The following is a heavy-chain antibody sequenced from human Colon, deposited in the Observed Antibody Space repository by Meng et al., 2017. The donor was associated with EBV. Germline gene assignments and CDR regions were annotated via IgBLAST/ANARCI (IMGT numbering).Heavy chain of an antibody. CDR2: IYHSGST. V-gene: IGHV4-39*01. D-gene: IGHD3-10*01. CDR3: ARRRGGSGRDC. Sequence: QLQLQESGPGLVKPSETLSLTCTVSGGSIGSNGYYWEWVRQPPGKGLEWIGAIYHSGSTSYNPSLQSRVTMFVDTSKNQFSLMLTSVTATDTAVYYCARRRGGSGRDCWGQGTLVTVSS. CDR1: GGSIGSNGYY. J-gene: IGHJ4*02.